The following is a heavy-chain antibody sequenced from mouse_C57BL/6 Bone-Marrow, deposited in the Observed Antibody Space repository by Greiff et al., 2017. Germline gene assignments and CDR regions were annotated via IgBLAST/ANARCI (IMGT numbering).Heavy chain of an antibody. V-gene: IGHV5-6*01. J-gene: IGHJ4*01. Sequence: EVQVVESGGDLVKPGGSLKLSCAASGFTFSSYGMSWVRQTPDKRLEWVATISSGGSYTYYPDSVKGRFTISRDNAKNTLYLQMSILKSEDTAMYYCARRGGGYAMDYWGQGTSVTVSS. CDR3: ARRGGGYAMDY. CDR2: ISSGGSYT. CDR1: GFTFSSYG.